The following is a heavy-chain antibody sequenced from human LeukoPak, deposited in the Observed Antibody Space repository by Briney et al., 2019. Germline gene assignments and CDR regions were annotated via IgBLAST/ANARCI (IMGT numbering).Heavy chain of an antibody. V-gene: IGHV4-39*07. Sequence: SETLSLTCTVSDVSITRTPTSWGWVRQSPGKGLHWVGSIDYRGETFYNVSLKSRVSMSIDMSTKEFSLKLKSATAADTAVYYCARADWTRYYYMDVWGKGTTVTVSS. CDR2: IDYRGET. J-gene: IGHJ6*03. CDR3: ARADWTRYYYMDV. D-gene: IGHD1-1*01. CDR1: DVSITRTPTS.